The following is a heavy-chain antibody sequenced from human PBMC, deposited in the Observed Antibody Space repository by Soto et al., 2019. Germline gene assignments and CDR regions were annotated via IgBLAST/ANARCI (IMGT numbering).Heavy chain of an antibody. CDR1: GYTLTELS. D-gene: IGHD6-6*01. J-gene: IGHJ6*02. V-gene: IGHV1-24*01. Sequence: ASVKVSCKVSGYTLTELSMHWVRQAPGKGLEWMGGFDPEDGETIYAPKFQGRVTMTEDTSTDTAYMELSSLTSEDTAVYYCATAYERDSSFCYGFDVWGQGTTVTVSS. CDR2: FDPEDGET. CDR3: ATAYERDSSFCYGFDV.